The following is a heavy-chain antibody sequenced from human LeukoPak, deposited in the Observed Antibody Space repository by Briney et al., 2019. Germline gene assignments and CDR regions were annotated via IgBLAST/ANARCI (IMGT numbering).Heavy chain of an antibody. V-gene: IGHV3-48*01. CDR1: GFTFSSYS. D-gene: IGHD3-3*01. CDR3: ARDSITIFGVINY. CDR2: ISSSSSTI. Sequence: GGSLRLSCAAAGFTFSSYSMNWVRQAPGKGLEWVSYISSSSSTIYYADSVKGRFTISRDNAKNSLYLQMNSLRAEDTAVYYCARDSITIFGVINYWGQGTLVTVSS. J-gene: IGHJ4*02.